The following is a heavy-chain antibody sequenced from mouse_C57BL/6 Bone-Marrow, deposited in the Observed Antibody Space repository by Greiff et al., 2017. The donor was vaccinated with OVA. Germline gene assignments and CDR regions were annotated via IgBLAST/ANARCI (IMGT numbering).Heavy chain of an antibody. CDR2: IDPENGDT. CDR3: TSFITTVVAPSY. V-gene: IGHV14-4*01. CDR1: GFNIKDDY. Sequence: VQLQQSGAELVRPGASVKLSCTASGFNIKDDYMHWVKQRPEQGLEWIGWIDPENGDTEYASKFQGKATITADTSSNTAYLQLSSLTSEDTAVYYCTSFITTVVAPSYWDQGTLVTVSA. J-gene: IGHJ3*01. D-gene: IGHD1-1*01.